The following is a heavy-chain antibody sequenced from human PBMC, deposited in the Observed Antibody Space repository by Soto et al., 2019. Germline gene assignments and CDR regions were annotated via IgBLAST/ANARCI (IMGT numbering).Heavy chain of an antibody. CDR3: ARNIQWLTPLDY. CDR1: GGSFSGYY. Sequence: QVQLQQWGAGLLKPSETLSLTCAVYGGSFSGYYWSWIRQPPGKGLEWIGEINHSGSTNYNPSLKSRVTISVDTSKNQFFLKLSSVTAADTAVYYCARNIQWLTPLDYWGQGTLVTVSS. CDR2: INHSGST. J-gene: IGHJ4*02. V-gene: IGHV4-34*01. D-gene: IGHD6-19*01.